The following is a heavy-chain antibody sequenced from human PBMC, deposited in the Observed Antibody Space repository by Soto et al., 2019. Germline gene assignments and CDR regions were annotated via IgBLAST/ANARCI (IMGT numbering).Heavy chain of an antibody. Sequence: SETLSLTCTVSGGSISSYYWSWIRQPPGKGLEWIGYIYYSGSTNYNPSLKSRVTISVDTSKNQFSLKLSSVTAADTAVYYCARRSCSSTSCPVDYWGQGTLVT. CDR2: IYYSGST. CDR3: ARRSCSSTSCPVDY. D-gene: IGHD2-2*01. CDR1: GGSISSYY. V-gene: IGHV4-59*08. J-gene: IGHJ4*02.